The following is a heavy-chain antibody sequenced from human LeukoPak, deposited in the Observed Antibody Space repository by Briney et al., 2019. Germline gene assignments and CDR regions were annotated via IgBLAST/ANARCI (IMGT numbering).Heavy chain of an antibody. Sequence: ASVKVSCKASGYTFTSYYMHWVRQAPGQGLEWMGIINPSGGSTSYAQKFQGRVTMTRDMSTSTVYMELSSLRSEDTAVYYCAINDYGDVKFDYWGQGTLVTVSS. CDR3: AINDYGDVKFDY. J-gene: IGHJ4*02. CDR1: GYTFTSYY. V-gene: IGHV1-46*01. CDR2: INPSGGST. D-gene: IGHD4-17*01.